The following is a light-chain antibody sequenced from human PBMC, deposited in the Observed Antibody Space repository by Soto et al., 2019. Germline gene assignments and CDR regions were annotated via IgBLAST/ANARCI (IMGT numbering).Light chain of an antibody. CDR3: QQYSSYWT. CDR1: QSITSW. V-gene: IGKV1-5*03. Sequence: DIQMTQSPSTLSASVGDRVTITYRASQSITSWLAWYQQKPGKAPNLLIYKASTLESGVPSRFSGSGSGTEFTLTISSLQPDDFATYYCQQYSSYWTFGQGTKVEIK. CDR2: KAS. J-gene: IGKJ1*01.